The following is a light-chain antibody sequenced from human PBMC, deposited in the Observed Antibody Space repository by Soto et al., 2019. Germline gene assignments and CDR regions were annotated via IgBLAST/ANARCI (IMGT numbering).Light chain of an antibody. V-gene: IGLV2-23*01. CDR1: SSDVGSYNL. Sequence: QSALTQPASVSGSPGQSITISCTGTSSDVGSYNLVSWYQQHPAKAPKLMIYEGSKRPSGVSNRFSGSKSGNTASLTISGLRAEDEADYYCCAYAGSSTWVFGGGTKVTVL. J-gene: IGLJ3*02. CDR3: CAYAGSSTWV. CDR2: EGS.